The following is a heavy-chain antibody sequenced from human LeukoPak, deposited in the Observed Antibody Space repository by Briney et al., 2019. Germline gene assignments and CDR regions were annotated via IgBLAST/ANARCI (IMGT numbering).Heavy chain of an antibody. D-gene: IGHD6-13*01. CDR1: GFTFGDYA. V-gene: IGHV3-49*04. CDR3: TRSSAAAGYFQH. Sequence: PGRSLRLSYTASGFTFGDYAMSWVRQAPGKGLEWVGFIRSKAYGGTTEYAASVKGRFTISRDDSKSIAYLQMNSLKTEDTAVYYCTRSSAAAGYFQHWGQGTLVTVSS. CDR2: IRSKAYGGTT. J-gene: IGHJ1*01.